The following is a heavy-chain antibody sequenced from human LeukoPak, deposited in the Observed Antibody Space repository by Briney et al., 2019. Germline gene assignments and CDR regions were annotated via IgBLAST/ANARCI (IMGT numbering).Heavy chain of an antibody. CDR2: ISGSGGST. CDR1: GFTISSYY. Sequence: PGGSLRLSCAASGFTISSYYMAWVRQAPGKGLEWVSAISGSGGSTYYADSVKGRFTISRDNSKNTLYLQMNSLRAEDTAVYYCAKDGDSSGTGAFDIWGQGTMVTVSS. D-gene: IGHD6-19*01. J-gene: IGHJ3*02. V-gene: IGHV3-23*01. CDR3: AKDGDSSGTGAFDI.